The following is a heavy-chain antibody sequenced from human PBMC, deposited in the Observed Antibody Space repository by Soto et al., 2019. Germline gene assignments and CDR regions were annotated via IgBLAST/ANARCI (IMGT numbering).Heavy chain of an antibody. D-gene: IGHD5-12*01. CDR1: GYTFTSYY. J-gene: IGHJ4*02. Sequence: ASVKVSCKASGYTFTSYYMRWVRQAPGQGLEWMGIINPSGGSTSYAQKFQGRVTMTRDTSTSTAYMELSSLRSEDTAVYYCARDLMATNSPLDYWGQGTLVTVSS. CDR3: ARDLMATNSPLDY. CDR2: INPSGGST. V-gene: IGHV1-46*01.